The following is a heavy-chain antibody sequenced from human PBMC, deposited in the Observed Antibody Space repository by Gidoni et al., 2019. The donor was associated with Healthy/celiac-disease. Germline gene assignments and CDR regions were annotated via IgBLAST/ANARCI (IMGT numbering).Heavy chain of an antibody. Sequence: QVQLQQWGAGLLKPSETLSLTCAVYGGSFSGYYWSWIRQPPGKGLEWIGEINHSGSTNYNPSLKSRVTISVDTSKNQFSLKLSSVTAADTAVYYCARAYCSSTSCCAGYYFDYWGQGTLVTVSS. CDR2: INHSGST. J-gene: IGHJ4*02. V-gene: IGHV4-34*01. CDR3: ARAYCSSTSCCAGYYFDY. D-gene: IGHD2-2*01. CDR1: GGSFSGYY.